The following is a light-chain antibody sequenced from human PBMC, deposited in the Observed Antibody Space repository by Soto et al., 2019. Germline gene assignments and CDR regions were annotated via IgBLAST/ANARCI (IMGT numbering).Light chain of an antibody. CDR3: QQYYSAPYT. CDR1: QSVLYSSNNKNY. V-gene: IGKV4-1*01. CDR2: WAS. J-gene: IGKJ2*01. Sequence: DIVMTQSPDSLAVSLSERATINCKSSQSVLYSSNNKNYLAWYQQKPGQPPKLLIYWASTRESGVPDRFSGSGSGTDFTLTLSNLQAEDVAVYYCQQYYSAPYTFGQGTKLEIK.